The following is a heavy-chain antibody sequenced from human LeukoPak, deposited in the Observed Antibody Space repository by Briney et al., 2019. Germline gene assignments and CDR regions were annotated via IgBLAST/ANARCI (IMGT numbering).Heavy chain of an antibody. D-gene: IGHD6-6*01. J-gene: IGHJ4*02. CDR1: GYTSISYG. CDR2: ISAYNGNT. Sequence: GASVKVSCKASGYTSISYGISWVRQAPGQGLEWMGWISAYNGNTNYAQKLQGRVTMTTDTSTSTAYMELRSLRSEDTAVYYCATYRRPYSSSAQFDYWGQGTLVTVSS. CDR3: ATYRRPYSSSAQFDY. V-gene: IGHV1-18*01.